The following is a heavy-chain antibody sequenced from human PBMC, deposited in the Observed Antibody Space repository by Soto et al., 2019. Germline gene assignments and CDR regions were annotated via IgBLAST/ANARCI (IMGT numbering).Heavy chain of an antibody. D-gene: IGHD6-13*01. CDR3: ARAFIAAAGSSF. Sequence: QVQLVESGGGVVQPGRSLRLSCAASGFTFSSYAMHWVRQAPGKGLEWVAVISYDGSNKYYADSVKGRFTISRDNSKKTLYLKMNSLRAEDTAVYYCARAFIAAAGSSFWGQGTLVTVSS. J-gene: IGHJ4*02. CDR1: GFTFSSYA. CDR2: ISYDGSNK. V-gene: IGHV3-30-3*01.